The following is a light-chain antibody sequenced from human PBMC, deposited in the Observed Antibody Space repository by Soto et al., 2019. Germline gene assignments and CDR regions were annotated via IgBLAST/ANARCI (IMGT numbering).Light chain of an antibody. Sequence: DIQMTQSPSTLSATAGDRVTITCRASQSISAWLAWYQQKPGKAPKLLIYDASSLESGVPSRFSGSGSGTEITLTLSSLQPDDFATYSCQQLNSFPITFGQATDRRL. CDR1: QSISAW. J-gene: IGKJ5*01. CDR3: QQLNSFPIT. CDR2: DAS. V-gene: IGKV1-5*01.